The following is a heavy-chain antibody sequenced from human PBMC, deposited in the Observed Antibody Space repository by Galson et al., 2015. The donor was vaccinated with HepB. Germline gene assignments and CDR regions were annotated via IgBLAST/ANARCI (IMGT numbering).Heavy chain of an antibody. J-gene: IGHJ4*02. CDR3: ATCRGSWGSSFDY. D-gene: IGHD6-6*01. V-gene: IGHV3-66*01. CDR2: IYNGGST. Sequence: SLRLSCAASGFTVTSHFMSWVRQAPGKGLEWVSIIYNGGSTYYADSVKGRFTISRDNSKSTLYLQMNSLRAEDTAVYYCATCRGSWGSSFDYWSQGTLVTVSS. CDR1: GFTVTSHF.